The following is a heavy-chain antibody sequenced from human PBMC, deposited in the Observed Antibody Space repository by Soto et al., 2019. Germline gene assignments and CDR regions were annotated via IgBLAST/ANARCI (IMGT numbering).Heavy chain of an antibody. J-gene: IGHJ4*02. Sequence: ASVKVSCKASGYTFTSYAMHWVRQAPGQRLEWMGWINAGNGNTKYSQKFQGRVTITRDTSASTAYMELSSLRSEDTAVYYCARDDCSGGSCYSHFDYWGQGTLVTVSS. D-gene: IGHD2-15*01. CDR3: ARDDCSGGSCYSHFDY. CDR1: GYTFTSYA. V-gene: IGHV1-3*01. CDR2: INAGNGNT.